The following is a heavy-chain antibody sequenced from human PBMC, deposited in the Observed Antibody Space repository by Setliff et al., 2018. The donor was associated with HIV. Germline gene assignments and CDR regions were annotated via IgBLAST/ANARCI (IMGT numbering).Heavy chain of an antibody. V-gene: IGHV4-61*09. CDR1: GGSINSGDHY. CDR2: IYTTGDT. Sequence: SETLSLTCSVSGGSINSGDHYWSWIRQAAGRGLEWIGHIYTTGDTNYNPSLSSRVTISLDTSKNQVSLKLSSVTAADTAVYYCASLRGDYNWAEEVYFYYGLDVWGQGTTVTVSS. CDR3: ASLRGDYNWAEEVYFYYGLDV. D-gene: IGHD4-4*01. J-gene: IGHJ6*02.